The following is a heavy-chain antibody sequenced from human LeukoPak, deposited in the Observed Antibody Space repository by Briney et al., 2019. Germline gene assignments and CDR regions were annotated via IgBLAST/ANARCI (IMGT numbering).Heavy chain of an antibody. CDR1: GGSFSGYY. Sequence: SETLSLTCAVYGGSFSGYYWSWIRQPPGKGLEWIGEINHSGSTNYNPSLKSRVTISVDTSKNQFSLKLSSVTAADTAVYYCARQGRYGSGSRTRPNWFDPWGQGTLVTVSS. V-gene: IGHV4-34*01. CDR3: ARQGRYGSGSRTRPNWFDP. CDR2: INHSGST. D-gene: IGHD3-10*01. J-gene: IGHJ5*02.